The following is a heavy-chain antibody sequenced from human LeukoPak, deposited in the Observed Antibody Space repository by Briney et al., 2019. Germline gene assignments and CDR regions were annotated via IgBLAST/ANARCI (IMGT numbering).Heavy chain of an antibody. V-gene: IGHV1-2*02. D-gene: IGHD1-14*01. J-gene: IGHJ6*03. Sequence: GASVKVSCKASGGTFSSYAISWVRQAPGQGLEWMGWINPNSGGTNYAQKFQGRVTMTRDMSTSTVYMELSSLRSEDTAVYYCARDRTRYYYYSYMDVWGKGTAVTISS. CDR2: INPNSGGT. CDR1: GGTFSSYA. CDR3: ARDRTRYYYYSYMDV.